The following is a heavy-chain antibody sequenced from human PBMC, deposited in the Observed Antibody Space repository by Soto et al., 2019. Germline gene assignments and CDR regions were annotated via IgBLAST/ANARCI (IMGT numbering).Heavy chain of an antibody. Sequence: QVQLQESGPGLVKPSQTLSLKCTVSGGSISSGGYYWTWIRQRPGKGLEWIGSIYYNGKTYYSPSLKSRVTISVDTSKNHFSLRLTSVTAADTAVYYCARDPSYGDYSYYGMDVWGQGTTVTVSS. CDR1: GGSISSGGYY. D-gene: IGHD4-17*01. CDR3: ARDPSYGDYSYYGMDV. CDR2: IYYNGKT. V-gene: IGHV4-31*02. J-gene: IGHJ6*02.